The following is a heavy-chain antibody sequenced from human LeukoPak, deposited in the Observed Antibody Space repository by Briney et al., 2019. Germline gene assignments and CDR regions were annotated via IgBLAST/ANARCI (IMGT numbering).Heavy chain of an antibody. J-gene: IGHJ5*02. V-gene: IGHV4-30-2*01. CDR2: IYHSGGT. CDR3: AGQLWFGEGNWFDP. CDR1: GGSISSGGYS. D-gene: IGHD3-10*01. Sequence: SETLSLTCAVSGGSISSGGYSWSWIRQPPGKGLEWIGYIYHSGGTYYNPSLKSRVTISVDRSKNQFSLKLSSVTAADTAVYYCAGQLWFGEGNWFDPWGQGTLVTVSS.